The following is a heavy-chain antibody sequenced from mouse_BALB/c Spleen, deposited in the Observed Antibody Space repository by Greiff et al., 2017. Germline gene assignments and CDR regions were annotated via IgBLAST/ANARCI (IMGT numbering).Heavy chain of an antibody. CDR1: GFTFSSFG. CDR3: AREGNYYGSSPYYAMDY. CDR2: ISSGSSTI. Sequence: EVKLEESGGGLVQPGGSRKLSCAASGFTFSSFGMHWVRQAPEKGLEWVAYISSGSSTIYYADTVKGRFTISRDNPKNTLFLQMTSLRSEDTAMYYCAREGNYYGSSPYYAMDYWGQGTSVTVSS. D-gene: IGHD1-1*01. V-gene: IGHV5-17*02. J-gene: IGHJ4*01.